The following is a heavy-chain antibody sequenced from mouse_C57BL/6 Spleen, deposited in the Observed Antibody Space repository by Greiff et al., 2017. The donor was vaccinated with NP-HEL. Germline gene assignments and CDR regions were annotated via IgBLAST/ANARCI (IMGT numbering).Heavy chain of an antibody. J-gene: IGHJ4*01. V-gene: IGHV1-59*01. D-gene: IGHD1-1*01. Sequence: VQLQQPGAELVRPGTSVKLSCKASGYTFTSYWMHWVKQRPGQGLEWIGVIDPSDSYTNYNQKFKGKATLTVDTSSSTAYMQLSSLTSEDSAVYYCARSGSKGYAMDYWGQGTSVTVSS. CDR3: ARSGSKGYAMDY. CDR2: IDPSDSYT. CDR1: GYTFTSYW.